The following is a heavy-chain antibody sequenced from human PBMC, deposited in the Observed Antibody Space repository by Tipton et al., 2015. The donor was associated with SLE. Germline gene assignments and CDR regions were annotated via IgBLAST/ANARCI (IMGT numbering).Heavy chain of an antibody. Sequence: PSLTCAVYGRSFIGSYWTWIRQPPGKGLEWIGDIDHSGVTHYNPSLKSRVTISRDTSGNQFSLNLSSVTASDTAVYFCTRAEFSSNWYMYWHFDLWGRGTLVTVSS. V-gene: IGHV4-34*01. CDR3: TRAEFSSNWYMYWHFDL. J-gene: IGHJ2*01. D-gene: IGHD6-13*01. CDR1: GRSFIGSY. CDR2: IDHSGVT.